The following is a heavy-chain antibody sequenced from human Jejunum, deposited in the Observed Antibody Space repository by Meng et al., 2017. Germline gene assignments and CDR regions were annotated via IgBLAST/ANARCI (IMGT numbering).Heavy chain of an antibody. D-gene: IGHD3-22*01. J-gene: IGHJ4*02. CDR2: IFHTGKT. CDR3: ATLGEFHYDNSGLDY. V-gene: IGHV4-38-2*02. CDR1: GYSISSDHY. Sequence: GSLRLSCTVSGYSISSDHYWGWIRQPPGKGLEWIGSIFHTGKTDYNPSLKSRVTISVDASKNQFSLKLSSVTAADTAVYYCATLGEFHYDNSGLDYWGPGTLVTVSS.